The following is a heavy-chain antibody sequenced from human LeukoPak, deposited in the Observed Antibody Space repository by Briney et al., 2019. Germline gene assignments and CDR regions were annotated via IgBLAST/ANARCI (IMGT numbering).Heavy chain of an antibody. CDR3: AKDLIGYSSSWPAY. Sequence: GGSLRLSCAASGFTFRSYGMHWVRQTPRKGLDWVALISNDGSNKYYADSVKRRLPISRENSKNTLYLQMNSLRAEDTAVYYCAKDLIGYSSSWPAYWGQGTLVTVSS. CDR2: ISNDGSNK. J-gene: IGHJ4*02. CDR1: GFTFRSYG. V-gene: IGHV3-30*18. D-gene: IGHD6-13*01.